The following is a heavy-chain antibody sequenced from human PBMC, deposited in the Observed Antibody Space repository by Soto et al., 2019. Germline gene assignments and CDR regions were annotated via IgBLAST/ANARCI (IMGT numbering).Heavy chain of an antibody. CDR1: GGSFSGYY. Sequence: SETLSLTCAVYGGSFSGYYWSWIRQPPRKGLEWIGEINHSGSTNYNPSLKSRVTISVDTSKNQFSLKLSSVTAADTAVYYCARGGIAAAGTILYYYYGMDVWGQGTTVTVSS. J-gene: IGHJ6*02. CDR2: INHSGST. D-gene: IGHD6-13*01. V-gene: IGHV4-34*01. CDR3: ARGGIAAAGTILYYYYGMDV.